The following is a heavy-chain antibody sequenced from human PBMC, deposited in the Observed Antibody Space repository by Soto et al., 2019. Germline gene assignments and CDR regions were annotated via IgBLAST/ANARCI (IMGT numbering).Heavy chain of an antibody. CDR2: IRSSGEST. J-gene: IGHJ6*02. Sequence: QLLESGGGLVQTGGSLRLSCTASGFTFSNYAMSWVRQAPGKGLEWVSGIRSSGESTYYADSVKGRLTTSRDNSKNMLYLQINSLRAEDTAVYYCAKGGRRVLIPMDVWGQGTTVTVSS. V-gene: IGHV3-23*01. CDR3: AKGGRRVLIPMDV. D-gene: IGHD2-8*01. CDR1: GFTFSNYA.